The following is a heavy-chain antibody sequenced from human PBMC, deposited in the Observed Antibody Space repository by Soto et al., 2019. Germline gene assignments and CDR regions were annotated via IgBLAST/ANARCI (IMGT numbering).Heavy chain of an antibody. CDR3: ARSFPGAH. J-gene: IGHJ4*02. V-gene: IGHV3-53*04. Sequence: ASCRDRVYITYVGWVRQAPGKGLEWVSVIYSGGSTYYADSVKGRFTISRHNSKNTLYLQMNSLRAEDTAVYYCARSFPGAHWGQGTLVTVSS. CDR1: RDRVYITY. CDR2: IYSGGST.